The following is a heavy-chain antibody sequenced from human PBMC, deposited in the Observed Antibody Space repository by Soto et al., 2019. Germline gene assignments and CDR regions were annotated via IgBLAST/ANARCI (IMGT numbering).Heavy chain of an antibody. D-gene: IGHD4-4*01. CDR3: AREIKTTAIKYYYYGMDV. Sequence: GGSLRLSCAASGFTFSSYWMNWGRQAPGKGLEWVANIKQDGSEKYYVDSVKGRFTISRDNAKNSLYLQMNSLRAEDTAVYYCAREIKTTAIKYYYYGMDVWGQGTTVTVSS. J-gene: IGHJ6*02. CDR2: IKQDGSEK. CDR1: GFTFSSYW. V-gene: IGHV3-7*01.